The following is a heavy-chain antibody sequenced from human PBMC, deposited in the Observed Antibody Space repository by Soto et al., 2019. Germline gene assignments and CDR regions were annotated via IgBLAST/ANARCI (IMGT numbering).Heavy chain of an antibody. J-gene: IGHJ5*01. CDR1: GFTFSTSD. D-gene: IGHD1-26*01. CDR3: ARARYSGFDS. CDR2: IGKSGDT. V-gene: IGHV3-13*04. Sequence: EVQLVESGGALVQPGGSLRLSCVASGFTFSTSDMHWFRQPTGKGLEWVSGIGKSGDTYYPGSVKGRFTISRENAKNSLYLQMNSLRGGDTAVYYCARARYSGFDSWGQGTLVTVSS.